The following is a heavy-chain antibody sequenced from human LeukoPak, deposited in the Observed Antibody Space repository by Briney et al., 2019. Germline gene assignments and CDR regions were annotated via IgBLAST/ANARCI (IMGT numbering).Heavy chain of an antibody. CDR3: AKDRRDLLQLDF. J-gene: IGHJ4*02. Sequence: GESLKISCVGSGYRFTSYWIGWVRQMPGKGLEWVSAITGSGGNTYYADSVKGRFTISRDNSKNTVHLQMNSLRAEDTAVYYCAKDRRDLLQLDFWGQGTLVTVSS. CDR1: GYRFTSYW. D-gene: IGHD1-26*01. CDR2: ITGSGGNT. V-gene: IGHV3-23*01.